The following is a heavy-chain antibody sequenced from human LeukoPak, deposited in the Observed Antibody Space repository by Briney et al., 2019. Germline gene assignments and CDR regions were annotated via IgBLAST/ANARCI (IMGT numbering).Heavy chain of an antibody. CDR3: ARHHSGIVVVVAATFDY. CDR2: INHSGST. CDR1: GGSFSGYY. J-gene: IGHJ4*02. D-gene: IGHD2-15*01. V-gene: IGHV4-34*01. Sequence: SETLSLTCAVYGGSFSGYYWSWIRQPPGKGLEWIGEINHSGSTNYNPSLKSRVTISVDTSKNQFSLKLSSVTAADTAVYYCARHHSGIVVVVAATFDYWGQGTLVTVSS.